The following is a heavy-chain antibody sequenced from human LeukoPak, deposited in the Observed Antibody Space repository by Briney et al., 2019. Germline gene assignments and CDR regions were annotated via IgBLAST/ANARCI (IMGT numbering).Heavy chain of an antibody. Sequence: GGSLRLSCEASGFTFGDYAKHWVRQAPGKGLEWVSSVSWNSGNIDYADSVKGRFTISRDNAKNTLYLQMNSLRAEDTAVYYCARGGYFDWGQGTLVTVSS. D-gene: IGHD3-9*01. CDR2: VSWNSGNI. CDR3: ARGGYFD. CDR1: GFTFGDYA. V-gene: IGHV3-9*01. J-gene: IGHJ4*02.